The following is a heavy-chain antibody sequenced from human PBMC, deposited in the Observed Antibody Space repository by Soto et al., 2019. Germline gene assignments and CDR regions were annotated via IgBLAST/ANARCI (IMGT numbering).Heavy chain of an antibody. CDR2: ITGTGGST. D-gene: IGHD3-22*01. J-gene: IGHJ4*02. CDR1: GFTFSNYA. Sequence: EVQLLESGGGLVQPGGSLRLSCAASGFTFSNYAMSWVRQAPGKGLEWVSGITGTGGSTYYGDSVQGRFTISRDNSKNTLYLQMNSLRAEDTAVYYCAKDRGITMVVVTVLLDYWGQGTLVTVSS. CDR3: AKDRGITMVVVTVLLDY. V-gene: IGHV3-23*01.